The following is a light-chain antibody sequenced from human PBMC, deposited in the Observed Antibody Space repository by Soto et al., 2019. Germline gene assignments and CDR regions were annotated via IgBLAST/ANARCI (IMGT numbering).Light chain of an antibody. V-gene: IGLV3-25*02. CDR3: QSSDSSGRYPYV. CDR1: ALPKQY. Sequence: SYELTQPPSASVSPGQTARITCSGDALPKQYAYWYQQKPGQAPVVVIYKDNGRPSGIPERFSGSSSGTTVTLTISGVQAEDEAYYYCQSSDSSGRYPYVFGTGTKVTV. CDR2: KDN. J-gene: IGLJ1*01.